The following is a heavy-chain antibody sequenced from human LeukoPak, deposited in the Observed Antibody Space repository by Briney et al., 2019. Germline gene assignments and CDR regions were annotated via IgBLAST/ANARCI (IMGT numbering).Heavy chain of an antibody. CDR1: GFTFSGHW. CDR3: ARENPYDSSGYFASEGGY. D-gene: IGHD3-22*01. J-gene: IGHJ4*02. V-gene: IGHV3-7*01. Sequence: GGSLRLSCAASGFTFSGHWMSWVRQAPGKGLEWVANIKQGGSEKYYVDSVKGRFTISRDNAKNSLYLQMNSLRAEDTAVYYCARENPYDSSGYFASEGGYWGQGTLVTVSS. CDR2: IKQGGSEK.